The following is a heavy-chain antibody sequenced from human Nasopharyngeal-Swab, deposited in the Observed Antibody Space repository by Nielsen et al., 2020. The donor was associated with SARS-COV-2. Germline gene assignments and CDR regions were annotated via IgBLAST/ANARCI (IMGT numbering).Heavy chain of an antibody. Sequence: GESLKISCAASGFTFSTYSMNWVRQAPGKGLEWVSSISSTSAYIYYADSMKGRFTISRDNAKSSLYLQMNRLRAEDTAVYYCAGGGYGAFDIWGQGTMVTVSS. J-gene: IGHJ3*02. CDR2: ISSTSAYI. CDR3: AGGGYGAFDI. V-gene: IGHV3-21*01. D-gene: IGHD5-12*01. CDR1: GFTFSTYS.